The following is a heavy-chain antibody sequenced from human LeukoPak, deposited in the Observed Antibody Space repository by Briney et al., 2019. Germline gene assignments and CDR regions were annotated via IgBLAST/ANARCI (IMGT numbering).Heavy chain of an antibody. D-gene: IGHD3-10*01. CDR2: ISYDGSNK. CDR1: GFAFSSYG. J-gene: IGHJ6*02. V-gene: IGHV3-30*18. Sequence: PGGSLRLSCAASGFAFSSYGMHWVRQAPGKGLEWVAVISYDGSNKYYADSVKGRFTISRDNSKNTLYLQMNSLRAEDTAVYYCAKDVHGSGSYWAYYYYYYGMDVWGQGTTVTVSS. CDR3: AKDVHGSGSYWAYYYYYYGMDV.